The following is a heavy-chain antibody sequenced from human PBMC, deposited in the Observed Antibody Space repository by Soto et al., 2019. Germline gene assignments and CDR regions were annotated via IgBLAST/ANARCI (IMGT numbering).Heavy chain of an antibody. CDR3: ARGRGIAVAGTSNWFDP. V-gene: IGHV4-30-2*01. CDR2: IYHSGST. J-gene: IGHJ5*02. D-gene: IGHD6-19*01. Sequence: SETLSFTCAVSGGSISSGGYSWSWIRQPPGKGLEWIGYIYHSGSTYYNPSLKGRVTISVDRSKNQFSLKLSSVTAADTAVYYCARGRGIAVAGTSNWFDPWGQGTLVTAPQ. CDR1: GGSISSGGYS.